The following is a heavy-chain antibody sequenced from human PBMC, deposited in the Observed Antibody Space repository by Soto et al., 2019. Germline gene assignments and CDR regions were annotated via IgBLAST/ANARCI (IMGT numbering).Heavy chain of an antibody. J-gene: IGHJ4*02. CDR2: IFYSGST. CDR1: GGSLTSDDYY. D-gene: IGHD2-21*02. V-gene: IGHV4-30-4*01. Sequence: QVQLQESGPGLVKPSQSLSLTCTVSGGSLTSDDYYWSWIRQPPGRGLGWIGYIFYSGSTHYNPSLKSRFIISLDTSKTHVPLHLDSGTAEDTAVYYCASANCGGDCSYRHDRYYFESWGQGTLVTVSS. CDR3: ASANCGGDCSYRHDRYYFES.